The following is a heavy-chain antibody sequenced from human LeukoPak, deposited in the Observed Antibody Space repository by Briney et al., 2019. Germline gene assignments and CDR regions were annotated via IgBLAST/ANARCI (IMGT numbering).Heavy chain of an antibody. Sequence: SETLSLTCTVSGGSISSSSYYWGWIRQPPGKGLEWIGSIYYSGSTNYNPSLKSRVTISVDTSKNQFSLKLSSVTAADTAVYYCARRIVGLRLLFDYWGQGTLVTVSS. V-gene: IGHV4-39*07. CDR1: GGSISSSSYY. D-gene: IGHD1-26*01. CDR2: IYYSGST. J-gene: IGHJ4*02. CDR3: ARRIVGLRLLFDY.